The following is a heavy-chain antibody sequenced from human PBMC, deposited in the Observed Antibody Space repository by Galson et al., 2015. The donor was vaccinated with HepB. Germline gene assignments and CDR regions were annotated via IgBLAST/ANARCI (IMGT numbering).Heavy chain of an antibody. Sequence: SLRLSCAASGFTFSSYGMHWVRQAPGKGLEWVAVIWYDGSNKYYADSVKGRFTISRDNSKNTLYLQMNSLRAEDTAVYYCAKDQNGQQLVRYYYYYGMDVWGQGTTVTVSS. CDR3: AKDQNGQQLVRYYYYYGMDV. CDR1: GFTFSSYG. D-gene: IGHD6-13*01. CDR2: IWYDGSNK. V-gene: IGHV3-33*06. J-gene: IGHJ6*02.